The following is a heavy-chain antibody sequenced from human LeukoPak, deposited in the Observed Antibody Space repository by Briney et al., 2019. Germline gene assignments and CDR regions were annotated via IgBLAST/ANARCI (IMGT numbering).Heavy chain of an antibody. CDR1: GASISSSSHY. J-gene: IGHJ5*02. CDR3: ARHIVVVSTPADWFDP. CDR2: IYYSGST. V-gene: IGHV4-39*01. D-gene: IGHD2-21*01. Sequence: SETLSLTCSVSGASISSSSHYWGWIRQPPGRGLEWIGSIYYSGSTYYNPSLKSRVTISVDTSKNQFSLKLSSVSAADTAVYHCARHIVVVSTPADWFDPWGQGTLVTVSS.